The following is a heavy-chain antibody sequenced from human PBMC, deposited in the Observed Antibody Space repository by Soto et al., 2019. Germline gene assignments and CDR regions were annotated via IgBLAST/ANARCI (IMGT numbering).Heavy chain of an antibody. V-gene: IGHV3-7*01. J-gene: IGHJ6*02. CDR1: GFTFSSYW. CDR3: ARSGSGSTSWDYYYGMDV. Sequence: PGGSLRLSCAASGFTFSSYWMGWVRQAPGKGLEWVANIKQDGSEKYYVDSVKGRFTISRDNAKNSLYLQMNSLRAEDTAVYYCARSGSGSTSWDYYYGMDVWGQGTTVTVSS. CDR2: IKQDGSEK. D-gene: IGHD2-2*01.